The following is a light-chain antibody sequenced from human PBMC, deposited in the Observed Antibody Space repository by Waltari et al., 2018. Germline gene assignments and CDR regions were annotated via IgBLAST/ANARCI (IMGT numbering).Light chain of an antibody. V-gene: IGKV3-20*01. J-gene: IGKJ4*01. CDR1: QSVSSYY. CDR3: HQYHSPPLT. Sequence: EIVVTQSPGTLSLSPGERATLSCRASQSVSSYYLAWYQQKPGQAPRLLIYGASSMATGIPDRFSGSGSGTDFTLSISRLEPEDFAVYYCHQYHSPPLTFGGGTKVEIK. CDR2: GAS.